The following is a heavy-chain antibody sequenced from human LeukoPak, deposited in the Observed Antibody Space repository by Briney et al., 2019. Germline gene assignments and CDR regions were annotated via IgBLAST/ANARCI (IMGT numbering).Heavy chain of an antibody. V-gene: IGHV4-59*01. CDR1: DDPITMYY. CDR2: VDHTWST. CDR3: ARGRVSSSTWYSTYYYYFYMDV. Sequence: SETLSLTCSLSDDPITMYYWTWIRQPPGKGLDWIGYVDHTWSTNFNPSLNGRVSISRDTSKNLFSLRLRSVTAADTAVYFCARGRVSSSTWYSTYYYYFYMDVWGKGTTVTVSS. J-gene: IGHJ6*03. D-gene: IGHD4-11*01.